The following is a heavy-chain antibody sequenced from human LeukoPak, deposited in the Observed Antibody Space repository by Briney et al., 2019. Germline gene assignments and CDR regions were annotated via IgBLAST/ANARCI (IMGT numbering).Heavy chain of an antibody. CDR1: GGSVSSGSYY. V-gene: IGHV4-61*01. CDR3: ARNIVVVPAAQRRAFDI. Sequence: PSETLSLTCTVSGGSVSSGSYYWRWIRQPPGKGLEWIGYIYYSGSTNYNPSLKSRLTISGDTSKTQSSLKLSSVTAADTAVYYCARNIVVVPAAQRRAFDIWGQGTMVTVSS. D-gene: IGHD2-2*01. J-gene: IGHJ3*02. CDR2: IYYSGST.